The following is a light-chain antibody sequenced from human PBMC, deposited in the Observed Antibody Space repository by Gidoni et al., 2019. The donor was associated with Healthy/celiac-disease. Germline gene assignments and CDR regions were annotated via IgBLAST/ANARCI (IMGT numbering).Light chain of an antibody. CDR3: QQYYSTPL. Sequence: DIVMTQSPASLAVSLGERATINCKSSQSVLYSSNNKNDLAWYQQKPGQPPKLLIYWASTRESGVPDRFSGSGSGTDFTLTISSLQAEDVAVYYCQQYYSTPLFXGXTKVEIK. J-gene: IGKJ4*01. CDR1: QSVLYSSNNKND. V-gene: IGKV4-1*01. CDR2: WAS.